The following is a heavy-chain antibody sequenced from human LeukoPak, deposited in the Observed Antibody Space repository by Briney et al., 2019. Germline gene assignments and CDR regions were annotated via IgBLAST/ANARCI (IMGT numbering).Heavy chain of an antibody. J-gene: IGHJ4*02. D-gene: IGHD3-22*01. Sequence: PGGSLRLSCAASGFTFSSYGMHWVRQAPGKGREWVAVIWYDGSNKYYADSVKGRFTISRDNSKNTLYLQMNSLRAEDTAVYYCARSGYGDSSGYYYGGDYWGQGTLVTVSS. CDR3: ARSGYGDSSGYYYGGDY. V-gene: IGHV3-33*01. CDR2: IWYDGSNK. CDR1: GFTFSSYG.